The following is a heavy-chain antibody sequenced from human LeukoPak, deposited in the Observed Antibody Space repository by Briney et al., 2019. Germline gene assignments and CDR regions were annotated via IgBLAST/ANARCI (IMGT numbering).Heavy chain of an antibody. CDR3: ARGVPTARKWYIDL. CDR1: GFTFSDHY. V-gene: IGHV3-72*01. J-gene: IGHJ2*01. Sequence: PGGSLRLSCAASGFTFSDHYMDWVRQAPGKGLEWVGRTRNKAHSYTIEYAASVKGRFIISRDDSKNSLYLQMNSLKTEDTAVYYCARGVPTARKWYIDLWGRGTLVTVSS. CDR2: TRNKAHSYTI. D-gene: IGHD5-12*01.